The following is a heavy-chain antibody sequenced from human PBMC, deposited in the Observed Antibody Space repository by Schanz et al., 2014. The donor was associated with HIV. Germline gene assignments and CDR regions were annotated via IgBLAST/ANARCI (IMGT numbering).Heavy chain of an antibody. Sequence: EVQLVESGGGLVQPGGSLRLSCAASGFMFSNHYMDWVRQAPGKGLEWVSSISRTGGSTYYADSVKGRFTISRDNSKNTLYLQMNSLRAEDTAVYYCAKEAVTTFFDYWGQGTLVTVSS. CDR1: GFMFSNHY. D-gene: IGHD4-4*01. CDR3: AKEAVTTFFDY. J-gene: IGHJ4*02. V-gene: IGHV3-23*04. CDR2: ISRTGGST.